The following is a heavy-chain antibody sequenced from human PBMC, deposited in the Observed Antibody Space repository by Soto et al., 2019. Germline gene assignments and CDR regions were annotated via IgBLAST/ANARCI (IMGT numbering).Heavy chain of an antibody. CDR1: GFTFSGSA. CDR3: TRWIAAAGTDFFDY. Sequence: EVQLVESGGGLVQPGGSLKLSCAASGFTFSGSAMHWVRQASGKGLEWVGRIRSKANSYATAYAASVKGRFTISRDDSKNTAYLQMNSLKTEDTAVYYCTRWIAAAGTDFFDYWGQGTLVTSPQ. V-gene: IGHV3-73*02. CDR2: IRSKANSYAT. D-gene: IGHD6-13*01. J-gene: IGHJ4*02.